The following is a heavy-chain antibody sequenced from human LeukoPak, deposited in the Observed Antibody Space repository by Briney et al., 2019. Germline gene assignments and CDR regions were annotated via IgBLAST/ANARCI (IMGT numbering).Heavy chain of an antibody. V-gene: IGHV4-34*01. CDR3: ARGVVGIAARRGYFQH. Sequence: PSETLSLTCAVYGGSFSGYYWSWIRQPPGKGLEWIGEINHSGSTNYNPSLKSRVTISVDTSKNQFSLKLSSVTAADTAVYYCARGVVGIAARRGYFQHWGQGTLVTVSS. D-gene: IGHD6-6*01. CDR2: INHSGST. CDR1: GGSFSGYY. J-gene: IGHJ1*01.